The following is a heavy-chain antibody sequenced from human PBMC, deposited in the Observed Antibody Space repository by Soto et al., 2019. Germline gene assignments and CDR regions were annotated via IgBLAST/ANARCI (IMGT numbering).Heavy chain of an antibody. V-gene: IGHV1-3*01. CDR1: GYTFSAYT. J-gene: IGHJ3*02. Sequence: ASVKVSCKAAGYTFSAYTMNWVRQAPGQSLEWMGWINVGSGNTRYSQNFQGRVSITRDTSASTVYMELTGLKSEDTAMYYCARDTETLGPRANDALDIWCQGTMVTVSS. CDR3: ARDTETLGPRANDALDI. CDR2: INVGSGNT. D-gene: IGHD3-3*02.